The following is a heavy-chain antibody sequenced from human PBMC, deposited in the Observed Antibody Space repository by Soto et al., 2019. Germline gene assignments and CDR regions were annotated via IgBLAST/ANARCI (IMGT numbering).Heavy chain of an antibody. V-gene: IGHV3-11*06. CDR2: VSGSSGSK. CDR1: GFIFNDYY. CDR3: ARYAEEVNTFLDF. D-gene: IGHD4-4*01. Sequence: GGSLRLSCAASGFIFNDYYMSWIRQAPGKGLEWVSIVSGSSGSKKYADLAKGRFTISRDNAKKSLYLEMSSLRADDTAVYYCARYAEEVNTFLDFWGQGTQVIVSS. J-gene: IGHJ1*01.